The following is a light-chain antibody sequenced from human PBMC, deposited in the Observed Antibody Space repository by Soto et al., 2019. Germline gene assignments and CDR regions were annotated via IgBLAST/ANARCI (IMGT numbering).Light chain of an antibody. J-gene: IGKJ4*01. CDR3: QHYNNLPLT. CDR2: GAS. V-gene: IGKV3-15*01. Sequence: EIVLTQSPATLSVSPGERATLSCRASQSVSSNLAWYQQKPGQAPRLLIYGASTRAPGIPVRFSGSGSGTEFTLTISSLQSEYFAVYYCQHYNNLPLTFGGGAKVEIK. CDR1: QSVSSN.